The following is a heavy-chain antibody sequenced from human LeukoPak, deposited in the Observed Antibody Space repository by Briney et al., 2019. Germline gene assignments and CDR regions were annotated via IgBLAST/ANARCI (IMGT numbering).Heavy chain of an antibody. CDR3: ARARYPGRYFDY. CDR2: INAGNGNT. D-gene: IGHD1-14*01. J-gene: IGHJ4*02. CDR1: GYTFTSYA. Sequence: ASVKVSCTASGYTFTSYAMHWVRQAPGQRLEWMGWINAGNGNTKYSQKFQGRVTITRDTSASTAYMELSSLRSEDTAVYYCARARYPGRYFDYWGQGTLVTVSS. V-gene: IGHV1-3*01.